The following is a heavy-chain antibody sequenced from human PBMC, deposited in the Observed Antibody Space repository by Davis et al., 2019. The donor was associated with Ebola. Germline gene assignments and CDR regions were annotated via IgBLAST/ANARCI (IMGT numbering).Heavy chain of an antibody. CDR2: ISSSSTYR. D-gene: IGHD6-19*01. V-gene: IGHV3-21*04. Sequence: GESLKISCAASGFSFSSCSMNWVRQAPGKGLEWVSSISSSSTYRYYVDSVKGRFTISRDNAKNSLYLQMNSLRAEDTAVYYCAGGESGWDASDIWGRGTMVTVSS. CDR1: GFSFSSCS. CDR3: AGGESGWDASDI. J-gene: IGHJ3*02.